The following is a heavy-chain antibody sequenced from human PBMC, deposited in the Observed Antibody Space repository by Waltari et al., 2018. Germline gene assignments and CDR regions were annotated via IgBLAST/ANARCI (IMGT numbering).Heavy chain of an antibody. CDR1: GYTFTDYY. D-gene: IGHD6-13*01. J-gene: IGHJ5*02. Sequence: QVQLVQSGAEGKKPGASVKVSCKASGYTFTDYYMHWVRQAPGQGLEWMGRINPNSGGTNYAQKFQGRVTMTRDTSISTAYMELSRLRSDDTAVYYCARDMGMGGIAAPWGQGTLVTVSS. V-gene: IGHV1-2*06. CDR3: ARDMGMGGIAAP. CDR2: INPNSGGT.